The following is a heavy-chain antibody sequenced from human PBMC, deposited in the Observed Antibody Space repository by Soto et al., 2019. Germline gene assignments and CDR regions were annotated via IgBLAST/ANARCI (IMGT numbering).Heavy chain of an antibody. J-gene: IGHJ6*02. D-gene: IGHD3-3*01. Sequence: QVQLVQSGAEVQKPGSSVKVSCKASGGTFSSYAISWVRQAPAQGLEWMGGIIPIFGTANYAQKFQGRVTITADESTSTAYMELSSLRSEDTAVYYCARDFASCFLEWSCRYGMDVWGQGTTVTVSS. V-gene: IGHV1-69*01. CDR2: IIPIFGTA. CDR1: GGTFSSYA. CDR3: ARDFASCFLEWSCRYGMDV.